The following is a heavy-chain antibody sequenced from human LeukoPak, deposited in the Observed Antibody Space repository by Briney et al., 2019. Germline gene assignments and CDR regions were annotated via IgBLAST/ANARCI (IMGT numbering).Heavy chain of an antibody. D-gene: IGHD1-14*01. Sequence: GGSLRLSCAASGFTFSSYAMTWVRQAPGKGLEWVAALLYDGNTKHYADSVKGRFTISRDISKNTFYLQMNSLTAEDTAVYYCARDHRPEIQYYYMDVWGKGTTVAVSS. CDR2: LLYDGNTK. V-gene: IGHV3-33*08. CDR1: GFTFSSYA. J-gene: IGHJ6*03. CDR3: ARDHRPEIQYYYMDV.